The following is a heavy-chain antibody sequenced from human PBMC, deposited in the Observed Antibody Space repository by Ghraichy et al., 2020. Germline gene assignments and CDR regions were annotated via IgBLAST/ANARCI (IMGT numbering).Heavy chain of an antibody. CDR3: VTNGGGYKLDY. Sequence: LSLTCAASGLNFRKYWMTWVRQAPGKGLEWVANIKHDGSEEQYVDSVKGRFTISRDNTKNSLHLLMNSLRAEDMAVYYCVTNGGGYKLDYWGQGTLVAVSA. CDR2: IKHDGSEE. V-gene: IGHV3-7*03. D-gene: IGHD1-14*01. CDR1: GLNFRKYW. J-gene: IGHJ4*02.